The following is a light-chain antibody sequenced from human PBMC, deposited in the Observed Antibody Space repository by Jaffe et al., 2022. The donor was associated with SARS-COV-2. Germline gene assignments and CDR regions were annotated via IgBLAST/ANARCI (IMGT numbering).Light chain of an antibody. CDR3: MQALQTPWT. Sequence: EIVMTQSPFSLPATPGESASISCKSSQSLLDSNGYNLLDWYLQKPGQSPQLLIFFGSNRASGVPDRFSGSGSGTDFTLKINRVEAEDVGVYYCMQALQTPWTFGQGTKVEI. J-gene: IGKJ1*01. CDR2: FGS. V-gene: IGKV2-28*01. CDR1: QSLLDSNGYNL.